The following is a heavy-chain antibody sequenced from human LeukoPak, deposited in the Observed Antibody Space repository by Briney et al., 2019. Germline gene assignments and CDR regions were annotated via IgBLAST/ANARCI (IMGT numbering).Heavy chain of an antibody. CDR3: ARDQGSGYDYSDY. Sequence: PGGSLRLSCAAPGFTFSDYYMSWIRQAPGKGLEWASYISSSGSTIYYADSVKGRFTISRDNAKNSLYLQMNSLRAEDTAVYYCARDQGSGYDYSDYWGQGTLVTVSS. V-gene: IGHV3-11*04. D-gene: IGHD5-12*01. J-gene: IGHJ4*02. CDR1: GFTFSDYY. CDR2: ISSSGSTI.